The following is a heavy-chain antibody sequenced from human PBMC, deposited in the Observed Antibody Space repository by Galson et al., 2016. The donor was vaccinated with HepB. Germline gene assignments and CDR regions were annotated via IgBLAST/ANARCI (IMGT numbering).Heavy chain of an antibody. D-gene: IGHD6-19*01. CDR2: ISSSSSTI. CDR3: ARDLSSGWYSPYYYYCMYV. CDR1: GFTFSSYS. Sequence: SMRLSCAASGFTFSSYSMNWVRQAPGKGLEWVSYISSSSSTIYYADSVKGRLTISRDNAKNSLYLQMNRLRDEDTAVYYCARDLSSGWYSPYYYYCMYVWGQGTTVTVSS. V-gene: IGHV3-48*02. J-gene: IGHJ6*02.